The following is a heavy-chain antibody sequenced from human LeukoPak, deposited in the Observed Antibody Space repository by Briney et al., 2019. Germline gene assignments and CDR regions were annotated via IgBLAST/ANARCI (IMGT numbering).Heavy chain of an antibody. D-gene: IGHD3-10*01. CDR1: GFTFSNAW. Sequence: PGGSLRLSCATSGFTFSNAWMSWVRQAPGKGLEWIGYIYYSGSTNYNPSLKSRVTISVDTSKNQFSLKLSSVTAADTAVYYCARDAFLISTMVRGAQVAFDIWGQGTMVTVSS. CDR3: ARDAFLISTMVRGAQVAFDI. V-gene: IGHV4-59*01. CDR2: IYYSGST. J-gene: IGHJ3*02.